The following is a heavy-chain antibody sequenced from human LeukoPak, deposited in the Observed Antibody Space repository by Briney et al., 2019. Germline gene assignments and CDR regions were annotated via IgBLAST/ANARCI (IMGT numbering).Heavy chain of an antibody. D-gene: IGHD1-26*01. CDR2: INAGNGNT. CDR3: AINSGSYIWDLGNYFDY. J-gene: IGHJ4*02. V-gene: IGHV1-3*03. CDR1: GYTFTSYA. Sequence: GASVKVSCKASGYTFTSYAMHWVRQAPGQRLEWMGWINAGNGNTKYSQEFQGRVTITRDTSASTAYMELSSLRSEDMAVYYCAINSGSYIWDLGNYFDYWGQGTLVTVSS.